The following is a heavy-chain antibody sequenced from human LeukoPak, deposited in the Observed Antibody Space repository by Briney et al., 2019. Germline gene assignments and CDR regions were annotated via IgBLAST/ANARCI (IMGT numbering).Heavy chain of an antibody. Sequence: KPSETLSLTCTVSGGSISSYYWSWIRQPPGKGLEWIGYIYYSGSTNYNPSLKSRVTISVDTSKNQFSLKLSSVTAADTAVYYCARGGVPAAIKGFDYWGQGTLVTVSS. CDR2: IYYSGST. D-gene: IGHD2-2*02. V-gene: IGHV4-59*01. CDR1: GGSISSYY. J-gene: IGHJ4*02. CDR3: ARGGVPAAIKGFDY.